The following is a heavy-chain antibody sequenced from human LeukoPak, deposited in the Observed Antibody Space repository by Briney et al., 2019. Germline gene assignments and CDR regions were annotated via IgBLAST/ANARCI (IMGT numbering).Heavy chain of an antibody. J-gene: IGHJ4*02. Sequence: GASVTVSCTASGYTFTGYHIHWVRQAPGQGLEWMGRINPNTGGTNSAQNFQGRVTVTRDTSINTSYMELSSLRSDDTAIYYCARLVTGAASGSYYFDDWGQGTLVTVSS. CDR3: ARLVTGAASGSYYFDD. D-gene: IGHD3-10*01. CDR1: GYTFTGYH. CDR2: INPNTGGT. V-gene: IGHV1-2*06.